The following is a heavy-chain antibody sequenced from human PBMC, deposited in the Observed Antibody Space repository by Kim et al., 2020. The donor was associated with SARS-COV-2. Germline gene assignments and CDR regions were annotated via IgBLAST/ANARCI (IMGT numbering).Heavy chain of an antibody. J-gene: IGHJ6*02. V-gene: IGHV1-46*01. CDR3: ARKRIAVAGTVYYYYGMDV. CDR1: GYTFTSYY. Sequence: ASVKVSCKASGYTFTSYYMHWVRQAPGQGLGWMGIINSSGGSTSYAQKFQGRVTMTRDTSTSTVYMELSSLRSEDTAVYYCARKRIAVAGTVYYYYGMDVWGQGTTVTVSS. CDR2: INSSGGST. D-gene: IGHD6-19*01.